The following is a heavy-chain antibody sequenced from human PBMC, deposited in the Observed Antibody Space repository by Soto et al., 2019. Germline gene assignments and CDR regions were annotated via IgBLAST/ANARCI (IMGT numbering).Heavy chain of an antibody. CDR2: ISYDGSNK. V-gene: IGHV3-30-3*01. CDR3: ARVNKLGMASTYWYFDL. CDR1: GFTFSSYA. D-gene: IGHD5-12*01. J-gene: IGHJ2*01. Sequence: QVQLVESGGGVVQPGRSLRLSCAASGFTFSSYAMHWVRQARGKGLEWVAVISYDGSNKYYADSVKGRFTISRDNSKNTLYLQMNSLRAEDTAVYYCARVNKLGMASTYWYFDLWGRGTLVTVSS.